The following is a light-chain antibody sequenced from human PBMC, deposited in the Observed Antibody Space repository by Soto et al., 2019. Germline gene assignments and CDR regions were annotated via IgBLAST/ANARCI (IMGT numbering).Light chain of an antibody. V-gene: IGLV2-14*01. CDR1: SDDVGAYDH. CDR2: EVT. Sequence: QSALTQPASVSGSPGQSITISCTGTSDDVGAYDHVSWYQRHPGKAPKLMIYEVTNRPSGVSNRFSGSKSGNTASLTISGLQAEDEADYFCSSYTGSSTLVFGGGTKLTVL. J-gene: IGLJ2*01. CDR3: SSYTGSSTLV.